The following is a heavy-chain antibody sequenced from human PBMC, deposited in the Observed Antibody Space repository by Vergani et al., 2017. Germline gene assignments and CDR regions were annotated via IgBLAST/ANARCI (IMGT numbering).Heavy chain of an antibody. CDR3: AKNPGISTTRHYYAMDV. CDR1: GFKFSDHY. D-gene: IGHD1-1*01. V-gene: IGHV3-11*04. Sequence: LEESGGGSVKPGGSLRLSCAASGFKFSDHYMSWIRQAPGKGLEWVSHISPGASTVSYTDSVTGRFTVSRDHDNNSLTLDMTTLRVEDTAGYYCAKNPGISTTRHYYAMDVWGQGTTVTVSS. CDR2: ISPGASTV. J-gene: IGHJ6*02.